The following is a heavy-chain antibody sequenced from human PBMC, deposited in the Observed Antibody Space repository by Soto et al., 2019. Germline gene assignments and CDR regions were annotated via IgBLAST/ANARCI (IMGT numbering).Heavy chain of an antibody. CDR1: GYSFTSYW. Sequence: PGESLKISCKGSGYSFTSYWIGWVRQMPGKGLEWMGIIYPGDSDTRYSPSFQGQVTISADKSISTAYLQWSSLKASDTAMYYCARHSDRYCSSTSCPPLYYYYYYMDVWGKGTTVTVSS. D-gene: IGHD2-2*01. V-gene: IGHV5-51*01. CDR3: ARHSDRYCSSTSCPPLYYYYYYMDV. CDR2: IYPGDSDT. J-gene: IGHJ6*03.